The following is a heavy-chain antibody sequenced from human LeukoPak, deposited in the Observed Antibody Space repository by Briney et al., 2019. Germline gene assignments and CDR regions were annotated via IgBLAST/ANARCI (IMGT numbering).Heavy chain of an antibody. J-gene: IGHJ4*02. CDR3: ARANSSSGLDY. V-gene: IGHV1-18*01. CDR1: GYTFHTYG. Sequence: ASVKVSCKASGYTFHTYGITWVRLAPGQGLEWMGWLSNNNGNTNYAQKLQGRVTMTTDRFSRTAYMELRSLTSDYTAVYYCARANSSSGLDYWGQGTLVTVPS. D-gene: IGHD6-19*01. CDR2: LSNNNGNT.